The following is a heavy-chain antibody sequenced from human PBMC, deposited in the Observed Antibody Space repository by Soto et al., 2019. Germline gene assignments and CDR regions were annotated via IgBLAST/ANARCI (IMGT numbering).Heavy chain of an antibody. CDR3: ARANWNGSFDF. J-gene: IGHJ4*02. V-gene: IGHV1-69*13. Sequence: VASVKVSCKVSGGTFSSYLFNWVRQAPGQGLEWMGGIIPIFETTHYAQKFQGRLTITADDSSTTASMDLTSLTSADTAIYYCARANWNGSFDFWGQGTPVTVSS. D-gene: IGHD1-1*01. CDR2: IIPIFETT. CDR1: GGTFSSYL.